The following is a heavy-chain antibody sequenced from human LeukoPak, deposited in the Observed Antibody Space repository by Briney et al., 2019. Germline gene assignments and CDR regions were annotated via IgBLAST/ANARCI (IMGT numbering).Heavy chain of an antibody. Sequence: ASVTLSFKASGYIFTGHYLQWVRLAPGQGLEWMGWINPNSGATQYAQRFQGRVTMTREASISTAYMELRSLRSDDTSVYYCARDRLDLSSPGYYYYGMHVWGPGTTVTVSS. V-gene: IGHV1-2*02. CDR2: INPNSGAT. J-gene: IGHJ6*02. CDR3: ARDRLDLSSPGYYYYGMHV. CDR1: GYIFTGHY. D-gene: IGHD3/OR15-3a*01.